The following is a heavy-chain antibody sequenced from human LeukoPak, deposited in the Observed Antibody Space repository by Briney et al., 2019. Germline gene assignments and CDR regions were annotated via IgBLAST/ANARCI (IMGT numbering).Heavy chain of an antibody. CDR3: ARDEQWLVRGDYYYYGMDV. J-gene: IGHJ6*02. CDR2: ISSSSSYI. CDR1: GFTFSSYS. Sequence: GGSLRLSCAASGFTFSSYSMNWVRQAPGKGLEWVSSISSSSSYIYYADSVKGRFTISRDNAKNSLYPQMNSLRAEDTAVYYCARDEQWLVRGDYYYYGMDVWGQGTTVTVSS. V-gene: IGHV3-21*01. D-gene: IGHD6-19*01.